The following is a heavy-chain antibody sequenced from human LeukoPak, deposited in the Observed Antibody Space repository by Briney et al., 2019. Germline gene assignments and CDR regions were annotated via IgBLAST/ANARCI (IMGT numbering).Heavy chain of an antibody. Sequence: GSLRLSCAASGFTFSNYYMSWIRQAPGKGLEWVSYISISSSYTNYADSVKGRFTISRDIAKNSLYLRMNSLRAEATAVYYCARLGWATAPLDYWGQGTRVIATS. J-gene: IGHJ4*02. CDR3: ARLGWATAPLDY. V-gene: IGHV3-11*06. CDR1: GFTFSNYY. CDR2: ISISSSYT. D-gene: IGHD5-12*01.